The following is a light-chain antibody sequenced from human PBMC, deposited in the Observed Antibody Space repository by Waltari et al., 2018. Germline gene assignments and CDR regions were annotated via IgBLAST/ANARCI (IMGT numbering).Light chain of an antibody. J-gene: IGLJ3*02. CDR3: QTWDTTTTWV. CDR1: KLGDKY. V-gene: IGLV3-1*01. CDR2: QDK. Sequence: SLELTQPPSVSVSPGQTATITCFADKLGDKYVSWYQQRPGQSPVLVIYQDKKRPSGIPERVPGSNSGNTATLTISRAQALDEGDYYWQTWDTTTTWVFGGGTKVTVL.